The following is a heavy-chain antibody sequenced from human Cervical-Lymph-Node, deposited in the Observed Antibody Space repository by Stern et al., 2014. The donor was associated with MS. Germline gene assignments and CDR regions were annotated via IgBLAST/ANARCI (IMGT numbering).Heavy chain of an antibody. Sequence: QVQLVQSGAEVKKPGASVKVSCKASGYTLTGYYMHWVRQAPGQGLEWMGRINTNSGGTNYAQKFMGRVTMTRDTSLSTAYMELSRLTSDDTAVYYCAREQIAAAANYYYGMDVWGQGTTVTVSS. CDR2: INTNSGGT. V-gene: IGHV1-2*02. D-gene: IGHD6-25*01. CDR1: GYTLTGYY. J-gene: IGHJ6*02. CDR3: AREQIAAAANYYYGMDV.